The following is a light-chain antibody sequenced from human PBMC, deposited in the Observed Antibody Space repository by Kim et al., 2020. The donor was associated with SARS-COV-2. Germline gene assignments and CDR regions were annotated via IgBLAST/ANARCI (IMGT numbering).Light chain of an antibody. V-gene: IGKV1-12*02. Sequence: AAVDDRVTITCPASKDITNWLAWYQQKAGQAPKLLISAASSLQNGVPSRFSGSGSGTEFTLTISDLQPEDFATYYCQQTKILPSFGGGTKVDIK. CDR2: AAS. CDR1: KDITNW. CDR3: QQTKILPS. J-gene: IGKJ4*01.